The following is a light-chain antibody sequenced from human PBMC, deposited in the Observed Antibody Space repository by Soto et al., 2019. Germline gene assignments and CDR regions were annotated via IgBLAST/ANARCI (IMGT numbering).Light chain of an antibody. V-gene: IGKV1-39*01. CDR1: QTISMY. J-gene: IGKJ4*01. Sequence: EIQMTQAPSSLSASVGDRVTITCRASQTISMYLNWYQQKPGKAPILLISAASSLQTGVPSRFNGSGSGTDFTLTISSLQHEDFATYYCQQSYSIPPLTFGGGTRVEIK. CDR2: AAS. CDR3: QQSYSIPPLT.